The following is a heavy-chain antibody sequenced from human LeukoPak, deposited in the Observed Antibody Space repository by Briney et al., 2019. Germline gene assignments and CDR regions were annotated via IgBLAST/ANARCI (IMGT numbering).Heavy chain of an antibody. CDR1: GFIFSNYW. CDR2: IKQDGSEK. J-gene: IGHJ4*02. D-gene: IGHD6-13*01. V-gene: IGHV3-7*01. CDR3: AKDGVRGSIAAAGTPDDY. Sequence: GGSLRLSCVASGFIFSNYWMNWVRQAPGKGLEWVANIKQDGSEKYYVDSVKGRFTISRDNSKNTLYLQMNSLRAEDTAVYYCAKDGVRGSIAAAGTPDDYWGQGTLVTVSS.